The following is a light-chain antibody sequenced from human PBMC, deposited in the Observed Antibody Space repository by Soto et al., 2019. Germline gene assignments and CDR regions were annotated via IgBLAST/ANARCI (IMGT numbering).Light chain of an antibody. V-gene: IGKV1-39*01. Sequence: DVQMTQSPSSLSASVGDRVTITCRASQSIISYLNWYQQKPGKAPKLVIYAASRLQSGVPSRFSGSGSGTDFTLTISSLQPEDFATYYCQQSYSTLFTFGPGTKVDIK. CDR1: QSIISY. CDR3: QQSYSTLFT. J-gene: IGKJ3*01. CDR2: AAS.